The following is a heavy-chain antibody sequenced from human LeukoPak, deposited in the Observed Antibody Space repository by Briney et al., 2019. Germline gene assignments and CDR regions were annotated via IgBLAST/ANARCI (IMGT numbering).Heavy chain of an antibody. CDR2: IIPIIGTA. V-gene: IGHV1-69*05. Sequence: SVKVSCKDSGGTFSSYAVSWVRQAPGQGLEWMGGIIPIIGTANYAQKFQGRVTITTDESTSTVYMELSSLRSEDTAVYYCAINYYDSSGYSVGFDYWGQGTLVTVSS. D-gene: IGHD3-22*01. CDR1: GGTFSSYA. CDR3: AINYYDSSGYSVGFDY. J-gene: IGHJ4*02.